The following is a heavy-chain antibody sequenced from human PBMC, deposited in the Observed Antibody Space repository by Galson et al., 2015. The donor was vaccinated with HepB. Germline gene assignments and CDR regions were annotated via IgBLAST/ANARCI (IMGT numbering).Heavy chain of an antibody. CDR1: GFTFSNYW. CDR2: IKQDGSEK. J-gene: IGHJ5*02. CDR3: ASTRGERASIAAEGTDVEYNWFDP. Sequence: SLRLSCATSGFTFSNYWMSWVRQAPGKGLEWVSNIKQDGSEKYYVDSVKGRFTISRDNTKNSLYLQMNSLRDEDTAVYYCASTRGERASIAAEGTDVEYNWFDPWGQGTLVTVSS. D-gene: IGHD6-13*01. V-gene: IGHV3-7*03.